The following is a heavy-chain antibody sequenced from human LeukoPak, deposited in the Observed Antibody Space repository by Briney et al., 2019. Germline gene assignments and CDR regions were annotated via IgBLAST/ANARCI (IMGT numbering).Heavy chain of an antibody. CDR1: GFTFSSYN. CDR3: ARGKTSQNIVTRKTYNWFDP. Sequence: GGSLRLSCAASGFTFSSYNMNWVRQAPGKGLEWVSSISSTSNYIYYADSVKGRFTISRDNAKNSLYLQMKSLRAEDTAVYYCARGKTSQNIVTRKTYNWFDPWGQGTLVTVSS. V-gene: IGHV3-21*01. CDR2: ISSTSNYI. J-gene: IGHJ5*02. D-gene: IGHD2/OR15-2a*01.